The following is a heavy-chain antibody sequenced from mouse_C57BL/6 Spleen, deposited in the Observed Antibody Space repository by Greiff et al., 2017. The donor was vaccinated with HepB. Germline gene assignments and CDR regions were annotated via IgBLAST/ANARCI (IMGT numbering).Heavy chain of an antibody. CDR1: GFTFSDYG. D-gene: IGHD2-3*01. Sequence: EVQLVESGGGLVKPGGSLKLSCAASGFTFSDYGMHWVRQAPEKGLEWVAYISSGSSTIYYADTVKGRFTITRDNAKNTLFLQMTSLRSEDTAMYYCARSLYDDGAPYPMDYWGQGTSVTVSS. J-gene: IGHJ4*01. CDR2: ISSGSSTI. V-gene: IGHV5-17*01. CDR3: ARSLYDDGAPYPMDY.